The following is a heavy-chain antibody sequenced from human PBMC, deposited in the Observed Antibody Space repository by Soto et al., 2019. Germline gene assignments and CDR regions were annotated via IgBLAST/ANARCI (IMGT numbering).Heavy chain of an antibody. V-gene: IGHV3-72*01. CDR1: GFTFSDYY. D-gene: IGHD1-26*01. CDR2: TRNKTNSYTS. J-gene: IGHJ4*02. Sequence: GGSLRLSCAASGFTFSDYYMDWVRQLPGKGLEWVGRTRNKTNSYTSEYAPSVKGRFTISRHDSEDSMFLQLNSLKTEDTVVYYCARDTGGSYDFWGQGALVTSPQ. CDR3: ARDTGGSYDF.